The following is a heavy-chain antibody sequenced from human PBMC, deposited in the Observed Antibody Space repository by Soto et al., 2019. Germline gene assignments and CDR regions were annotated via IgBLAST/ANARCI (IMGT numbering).Heavy chain of an antibody. D-gene: IGHD2-15*01. J-gene: IGHJ5*02. Sequence: GASLKISCKGSGYSFTSYWISWVRQMPGKGLEWMGRIDPSDSYTNYSPSFQGHVTISADKSISTAYLQWSSLKASDTAMYYCAGKLAATPYYLFDPWGQGTLVTVSS. CDR3: AGKLAATPYYLFDP. V-gene: IGHV5-10-1*01. CDR2: IDPSDSYT. CDR1: GYSFTSYW.